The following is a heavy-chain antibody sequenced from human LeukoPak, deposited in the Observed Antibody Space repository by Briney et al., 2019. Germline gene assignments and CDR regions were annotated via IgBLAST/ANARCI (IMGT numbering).Heavy chain of an antibody. CDR2: ISHSGRT. CDR1: GYSIKSGYY. V-gene: IGHV4-38-2*02. D-gene: IGHD3-3*01. CDR3: ASTYYDFWSGYSYLDY. Sequence: SETLSLTCTISGYSIKSGYYWGWIRQSPGKGLQWIGSISHSGRTGYNPSLKSRVAISVDTSKNQFSLKLSSVTAADTAVYYCASTYYDFWSGYSYLDYWGQGTLVTVSS. J-gene: IGHJ4*02.